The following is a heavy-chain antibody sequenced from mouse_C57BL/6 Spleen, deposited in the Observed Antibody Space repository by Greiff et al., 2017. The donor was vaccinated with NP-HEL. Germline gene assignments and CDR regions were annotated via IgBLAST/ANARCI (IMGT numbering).Heavy chain of an antibody. CDR1: GFSLTSYG. J-gene: IGHJ3*01. CDR2: IWGVGST. V-gene: IGHV2-6*01. D-gene: IGHD1-1*01. CDR3: DSQYYGRRGLAD. Sequence: QVQLKESGPGLVAPSQSLSITCTVSGFSLTSYGVDWVRQSPGKGLEWLGVIWGVGSTNYNSALKSRLSISKDNSKSQVFLKMNSLQTDNTAMYYCDSQYYGRRGLADWGQGTLVTGSA.